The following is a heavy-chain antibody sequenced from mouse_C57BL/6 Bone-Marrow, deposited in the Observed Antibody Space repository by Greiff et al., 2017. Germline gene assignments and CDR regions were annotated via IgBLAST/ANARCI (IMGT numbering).Heavy chain of an antibody. CDR3: ARSGYYGSSWYAMDY. J-gene: IGHJ4*01. CDR1: GYTFTSYA. Sequence: QVQLQQSGPELVKPGASVKLSCKASGYTFTSYAINWVKQRPGQGLEWIGWIYPRDGSTKYNEKFKGKATLTVDTSSSTAYMELHSLTSEDSAVYFCARSGYYGSSWYAMDYWGQGTSVTVSS. CDR2: IYPRDGST. V-gene: IGHV1-85*01. D-gene: IGHD1-1*01.